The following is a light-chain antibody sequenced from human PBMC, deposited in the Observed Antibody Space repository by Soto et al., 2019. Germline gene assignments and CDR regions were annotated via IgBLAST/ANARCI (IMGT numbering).Light chain of an antibody. CDR3: GSSTDTDTLVI. CDR2: DVS. V-gene: IGLV2-11*01. CDR1: SSDVGSYKD. J-gene: IGLJ2*01. Sequence: QSALTQPRSVSGSPGQSVTISRTGTSSDVGSYKDVSWYQHHPGKVPKLMIYDVSERPSGVPDRFSGSKSGNTASLTISGLQAEDEATYYCGSSTDTDTLVIFGGGTKVTVL.